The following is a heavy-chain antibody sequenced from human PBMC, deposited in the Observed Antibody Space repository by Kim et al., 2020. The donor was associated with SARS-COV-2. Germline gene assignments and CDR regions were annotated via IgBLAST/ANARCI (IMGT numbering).Heavy chain of an antibody. J-gene: IGHJ4*02. Sequence: GGSLRLSCEGSGFTFSPYWMHWVRQAPGKGLVWVSRINSDGSSISYADSVKGRFTISRNNAKNTLYLQMNSLRAEDTAVYYCAIAQIPGAYWGQGTLVTVSA. D-gene: IGHD2-2*02. V-gene: IGHV3-74*01. CDR1: GFTFSPYW. CDR3: AIAQIPGAY. CDR2: INSDGSSI.